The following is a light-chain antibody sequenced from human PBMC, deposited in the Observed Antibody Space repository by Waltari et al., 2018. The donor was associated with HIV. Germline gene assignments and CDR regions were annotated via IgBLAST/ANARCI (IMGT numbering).Light chain of an antibody. CDR2: DVN. CDR1: SSDIGYFNY. V-gene: IGLV2-8*01. J-gene: IGLJ2*01. CDR3: AAYAGNNIVI. Sequence: QSALTQPPSASGSPGQSVTVSCTGTSSDIGYFNYVSWYQQHPGKAPKLLIYDVNKRPSGVPDRFPASKAGATASLTVSGLLAEDEADYYCAAYAGNNIVIFGGGTKVTV.